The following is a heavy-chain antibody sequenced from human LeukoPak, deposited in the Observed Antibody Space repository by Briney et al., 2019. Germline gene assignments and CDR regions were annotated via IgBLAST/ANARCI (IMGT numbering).Heavy chain of an antibody. CDR1: GFTFSSYS. CDR3: VRERGSIGTDLHF. D-gene: IGHD1-1*01. V-gene: IGHV3-21*01. J-gene: IGHJ4*02. CDR2: ISSSSSYI. Sequence: GGSLRLSCAASGFTFSSYSMSWVRQAPGKGLEWVSSISSSSSYIYYADSVKGRFTISRDNAKNSLSLQMNSLRAEDTAVYYCVRERGSIGTDLHFWGQGTLVTVSS.